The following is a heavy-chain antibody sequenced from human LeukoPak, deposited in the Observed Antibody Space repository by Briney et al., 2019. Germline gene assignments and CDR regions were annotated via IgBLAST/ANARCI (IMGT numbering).Heavy chain of an antibody. D-gene: IGHD1-7*01. CDR2: ISGSGGST. J-gene: IGHJ5*02. CDR1: GFTFSSYA. V-gene: IGHV3-23*01. Sequence: PGGTLRLSCAASGFTFSSYAMSWVRQAPGKGLEWVSAISGSGGSTYYADSVKGRFTISRDNSKNTLYLQMNSLRAEDTAVYYCAKPLGYNWNYWFDPWGQGTLVTVSS. CDR3: AKPLGYNWNYWFDP.